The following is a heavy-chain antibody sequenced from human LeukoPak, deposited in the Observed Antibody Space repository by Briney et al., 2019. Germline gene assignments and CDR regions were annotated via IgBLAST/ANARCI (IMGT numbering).Heavy chain of an antibody. V-gene: IGHV4-39*07. CDR1: GGSIRSTNNY. CDR2: IHYSGST. D-gene: IGHD3-16*01. CDR3: ARHRGGYNWFDP. Sequence: PSETLSLTCTVSGGSIRSTNNYWGWIRQPPGKGLEWIGGIHYSGSTYYYPSLKSRVTISVDTSKNQFSLKLSSVTAADTAVYYCARHRGGYNWFDPWGQGTLVTVSS. J-gene: IGHJ5*02.